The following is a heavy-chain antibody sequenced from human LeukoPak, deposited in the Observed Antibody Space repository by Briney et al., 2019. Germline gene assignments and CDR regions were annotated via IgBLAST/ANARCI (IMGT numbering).Heavy chain of an antibody. V-gene: IGHV4-59*02. J-gene: IGHJ4*02. CDR3: ARSRNYDTTGFNPTFYLDS. CDR2: IYNTVDV. Sequence: PSETLSLTCTVSGGSAIGSYWTWIRQSPGGSLQYIGYIYNTVDVNYSPSLKSRVTISIDMSRHQVSLRLNSVTAADTAIYYCARSRNYDTTGFNPTFYLDSWGQGALVTVAS. D-gene: IGHD3-22*01. CDR1: GGSAIGSY.